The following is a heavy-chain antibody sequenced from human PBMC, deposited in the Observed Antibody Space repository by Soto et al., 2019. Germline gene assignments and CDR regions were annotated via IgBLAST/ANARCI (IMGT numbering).Heavy chain of an antibody. CDR2: IDFRRGST. J-gene: IGHJ1*01. CDR1: GFTLSIYI. D-gene: IGHD1-26*01. CDR3: ASQEVEPPPYYFAV. V-gene: IGHV3-21*01. Sequence: GGSLRLSCAASGFTLSIYIMSWVRQAPGKGLEWVSSIDFRRGSTYYADSVKGRFTISRDNAKNSVFLQLNSLRAEDTAVYYCASQEVEPPPYYFAVWGQGSLVKVSX.